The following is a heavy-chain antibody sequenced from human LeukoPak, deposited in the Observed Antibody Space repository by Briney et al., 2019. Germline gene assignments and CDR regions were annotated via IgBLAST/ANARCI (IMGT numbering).Heavy chain of an antibody. D-gene: IGHD3-3*01. CDR3: GGENFFVFDF. J-gene: IGHJ3*01. V-gene: IGHV3-7*05. CDR2: IMPDGSQT. Sequence: GGSLRLSCAASGFTFSHYWMSWVRRAPGKGLEWVANIMPDGSQTYYVESVKGRFTISRDNAKSSLFLQMNILRAEDTAVYYCGGENFFVFDFWGPGTTVTVAS. CDR1: GFTFSHYW.